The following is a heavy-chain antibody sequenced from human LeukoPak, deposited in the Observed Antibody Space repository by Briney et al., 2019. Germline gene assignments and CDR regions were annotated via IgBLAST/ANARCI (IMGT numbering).Heavy chain of an antibody. CDR2: ITGSGDGT. V-gene: IGHV3-23*01. CDR1: GFTFSSYS. Sequence: QTGGSLRLSCAASGFTFSSYSMNWVRQAPGQGLEWVSGITGSGDGTFYADSVKGRFTISRDNSKNTLYVQMNSLRAEDTAIYYCVKDYGPKQLVFFDSWGQGTPVTVSS. D-gene: IGHD6-13*01. J-gene: IGHJ4*02. CDR3: VKDYGPKQLVFFDS.